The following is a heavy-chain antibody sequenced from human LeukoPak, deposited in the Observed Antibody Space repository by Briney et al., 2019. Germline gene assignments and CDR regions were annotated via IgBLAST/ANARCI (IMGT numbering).Heavy chain of an antibody. CDR3: ARDYYGSGSYRFWFDP. CDR2: PILGIA. V-gene: IGHV1-69*04. J-gene: IGHJ5*02. D-gene: IGHD3-10*01. Sequence: PILGIANYAQKFQGRVTITADKSTSTAYMELSSLRSEDTAVYYCARDYYGSGSYRFWFDPWGQGTLVTVSS.